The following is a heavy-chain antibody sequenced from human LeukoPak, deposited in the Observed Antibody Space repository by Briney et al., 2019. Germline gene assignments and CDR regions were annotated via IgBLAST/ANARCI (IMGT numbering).Heavy chain of an antibody. CDR2: ISYDGSNK. V-gene: IGHV3-30*18. D-gene: IGHD2-21*02. Sequence: PGRPMRPSRVASGFTFSSYGMHWLRQAPGKGLERVAVISYDGSNKYYADSVKGRFIISRDNSKNTLYLQMNSLRAEDTAVYYCAKDVTPYYWGQGTLVTVSS. CDR3: AKDVTPYY. J-gene: IGHJ4*02. CDR1: GFTFSSYG.